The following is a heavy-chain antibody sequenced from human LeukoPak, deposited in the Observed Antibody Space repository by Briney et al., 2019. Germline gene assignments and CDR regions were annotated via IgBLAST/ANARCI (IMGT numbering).Heavy chain of an antibody. CDR3: ARVPDRGYYYYYMDV. J-gene: IGHJ6*03. D-gene: IGHD3-10*01. CDR2: IYYSGST. Sequence: SQTLSLTCTVSGGSISSGDYYWSWIRQPPGKGLGWVGCIYYSGSTYYNPSLKSRVTISVDTSKNQFSLKLSSVTAADTAVYYCARVPDRGYYYYYMDVWGKGTTVTVSS. V-gene: IGHV4-30-4*08. CDR1: GGSISSGDYY.